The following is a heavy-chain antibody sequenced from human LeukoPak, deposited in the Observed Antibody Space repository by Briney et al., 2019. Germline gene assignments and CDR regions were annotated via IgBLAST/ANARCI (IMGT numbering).Heavy chain of an antibody. CDR2: IYHSGGT. V-gene: IGHV4-59*11. Sequence: SETLSLTCSVSGASISGHYWSWIRQPPGKGLEWIGYIYHSGGTTYNPSLNSLVTISVDTSKNQFSLKLFSVTAADSAVYYCARERVDFDLWGRGTLVTVST. CDR1: GASISGHY. J-gene: IGHJ2*01. CDR3: ARERVDFDL.